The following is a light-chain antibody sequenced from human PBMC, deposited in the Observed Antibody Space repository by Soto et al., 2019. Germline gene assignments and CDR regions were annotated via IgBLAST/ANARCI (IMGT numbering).Light chain of an antibody. CDR2: YMS. CDR1: QYVGSR. CDR3: HQRQSWPRT. Sequence: EIVLTQSPATLSSSPGETATLSCRASQYVGSRLAWYQHKPGQAPRLLIYYMSKRATGIPARFSGSGSGTDFTLTISSLAPDDFAIYYCHQRQSWPRTFG. J-gene: IGKJ1*01. V-gene: IGKV3-11*01.